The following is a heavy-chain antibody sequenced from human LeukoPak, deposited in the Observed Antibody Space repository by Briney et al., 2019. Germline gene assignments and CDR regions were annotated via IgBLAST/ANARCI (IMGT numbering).Heavy chain of an antibody. CDR3: ARDITGSFDY. D-gene: IGHD1-14*01. J-gene: IGHJ4*01. V-gene: IGHV4-39*07. CDR2: IYYSGST. Sequence: PSETLSLTCTVSGGSISSSSYYWAWIRQSPGKGLEWIGSIYYSGSTYYNPSLKSRVTISVDTSKNQFSLKLSSVTAADTAGYYCARDITGSFDYWGPGNLVNVS. CDR1: GGSISSSSYY.